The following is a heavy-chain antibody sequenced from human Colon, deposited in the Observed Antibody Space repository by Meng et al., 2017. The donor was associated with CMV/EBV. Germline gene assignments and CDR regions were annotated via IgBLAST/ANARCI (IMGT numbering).Heavy chain of an antibody. CDR3: ARIERPGGRYNSYGLDV. CDR1: GFTFSDYY. CDR2: ISSSSNTI. J-gene: IGHJ6*02. Sequence: GGSLRLSCAASGFTFSDYYMSWIRQAPGKGLEWISYISSSSNTIHYADSMRGRFIISRDNANNSLYLQVNSLRGEDTAVYYCARIERPGGRYNSYGLDVWGQGTTVTVSS. D-gene: IGHD1-1*01. V-gene: IGHV3-11*01.